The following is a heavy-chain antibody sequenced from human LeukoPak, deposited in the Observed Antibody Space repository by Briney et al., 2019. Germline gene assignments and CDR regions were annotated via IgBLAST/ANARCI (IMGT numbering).Heavy chain of an antibody. CDR1: GYTFTDYY. J-gene: IGHJ4*02. CDR2: INPNSGGT. V-gene: IGHV1-2*02. Sequence: ASVKVSCKASGYTFTDYYLHWVRQAPGQGLEWVGWINPNSGGTNCAQKFQGRVTMTRDTSITTIYMELSRLRADDTAVYYCSREDYWCQGTLVTVSS. CDR3: SREDY.